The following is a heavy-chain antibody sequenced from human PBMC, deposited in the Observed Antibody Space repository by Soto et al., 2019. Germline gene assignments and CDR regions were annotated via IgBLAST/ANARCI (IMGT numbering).Heavy chain of an antibody. Sequence: GGSLRLSCAASGFTFSSYAMSWVRQAPGKGLQWVSSLSGGGDYTYYADSVKGRFTISRDNSRNTLHLQWSSLKASDTAMYYCARDYCSGTTCYEFDYWGQGTQVTVSS. V-gene: IGHV3-23*01. CDR3: ARDYCSGTTCYEFDY. D-gene: IGHD2-2*01. CDR1: GFTFSSYA. J-gene: IGHJ4*02. CDR2: LSGGGDYT.